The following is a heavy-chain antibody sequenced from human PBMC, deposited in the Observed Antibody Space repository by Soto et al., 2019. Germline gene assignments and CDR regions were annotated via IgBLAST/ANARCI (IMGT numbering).Heavy chain of an antibody. CDR2: IYWDDDK. Sequence: QISLKESGPTLVKPTQTLTLTCTISGFSLNTRGVGVGWIRQPPGKALDWLALIYWDDDKRYSPSLKSRLTXTXXTSKNQVVLTMTNMDPVDTATYYCVPRRGPAWFDPWGQGTLVTVSS. J-gene: IGHJ5*02. CDR1: GFSLNTRGVG. CDR3: VPRRGPAWFDP. V-gene: IGHV2-5*02.